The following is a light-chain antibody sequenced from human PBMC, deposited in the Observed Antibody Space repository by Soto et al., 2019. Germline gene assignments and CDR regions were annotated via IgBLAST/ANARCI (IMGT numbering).Light chain of an antibody. CDR1: QRVDSSY. J-gene: IGKJ2*01. CDR3: QQYGGSPNT. V-gene: IGKV3-20*01. CDR2: STS. Sequence: EIVLTQSPGTLSLSPGERATLSCRASQRVDSSYLAWYQQKPGQAPRLLIYSTSSRATAIPDRFSGSGSGTDFTLTISRLEPEDFAVYYCQQYGGSPNTFGQGTKLEIK.